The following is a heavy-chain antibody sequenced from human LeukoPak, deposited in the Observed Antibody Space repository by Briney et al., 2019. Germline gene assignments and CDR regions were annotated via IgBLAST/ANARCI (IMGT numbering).Heavy chain of an antibody. CDR1: GFTFSSSA. Sequence: GGSLRLSCAASGFTFSSSAMTWVRQVLGKGLEWVSTTGVSGSYYADSVEGRFTISRDDSKNTLSLQMNSLIAEDTAVYYCARKSRNLYYFDSWGQGTLVTVSS. V-gene: IGHV3-23*01. CDR2: TGVSGS. J-gene: IGHJ4*02. CDR3: ARKSRNLYYFDS. D-gene: IGHD1-7*01.